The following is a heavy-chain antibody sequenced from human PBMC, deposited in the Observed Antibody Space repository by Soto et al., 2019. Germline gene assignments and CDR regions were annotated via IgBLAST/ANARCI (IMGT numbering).Heavy chain of an antibody. Sequence: GGSLRLSCAASGFTFSSYAMSWVRQAPGKGLEWVSAISGSGGSTYYADSVKGRFTISRDNSKNTLYLQMNSLRAEDTAVYYCAKDSYRGYSYGPFDYWGQGTLVTVSS. J-gene: IGHJ4*02. CDR3: AKDSYRGYSYGPFDY. D-gene: IGHD5-18*01. V-gene: IGHV3-23*01. CDR2: ISGSGGST. CDR1: GFTFSSYA.